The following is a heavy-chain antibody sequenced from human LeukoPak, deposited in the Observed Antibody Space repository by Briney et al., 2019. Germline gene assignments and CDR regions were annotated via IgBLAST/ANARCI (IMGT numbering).Heavy chain of an antibody. V-gene: IGHV3-21*01. CDR2: ISSSSNFI. D-gene: IGHD3-10*01. Sequence: PGGSLRLSCAASGFIFSSYSMNWVRQAPGKGLEWVSSISSSSNFIYYADSVKGRFTISRDNPKNSLYLQMNSLRAEDTAVYYCARLDYSGSGSYYNVDYWGQGTLVTVSS. J-gene: IGHJ4*02. CDR1: GFIFSSYS. CDR3: ARLDYSGSGSYYNVDY.